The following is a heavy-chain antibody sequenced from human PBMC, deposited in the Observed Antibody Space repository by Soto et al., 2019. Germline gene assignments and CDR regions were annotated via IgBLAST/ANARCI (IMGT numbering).Heavy chain of an antibody. D-gene: IGHD2-21*02. J-gene: IGHJ6*02. V-gene: IGHV3-11*01. CDR2: ISSSGSTI. CDR1: GFTFSDYY. Sequence: PGGSLRLSCAASGFTFSDYYMSWIRQAPGKGLEWVSYISSSGSTIYYADSVKGRFTISRDNAKNSLYLQMNSLRAEDTAVYYCARDTVVTHDEDYYYGMDVWGQGTTVTVSS. CDR3: ARDTVVTHDEDYYYGMDV.